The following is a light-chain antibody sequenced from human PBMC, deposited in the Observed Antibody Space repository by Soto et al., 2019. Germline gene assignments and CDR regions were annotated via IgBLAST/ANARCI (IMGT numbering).Light chain of an antibody. CDR3: SSYAGSNKLV. CDR2: EVS. CDR1: SSDVGFYKY. J-gene: IGLJ3*02. V-gene: IGLV2-8*01. Sequence: QSALTQPPSASGSPGQSVTISCTGTSSDVGFYKYVSWYQQHPGKGPKLIISEVSKRPSGVPDRFSGSKSGNTASLTVSGLQAEDEADYYCSSYAGSNKLVFGGGTQLTVL.